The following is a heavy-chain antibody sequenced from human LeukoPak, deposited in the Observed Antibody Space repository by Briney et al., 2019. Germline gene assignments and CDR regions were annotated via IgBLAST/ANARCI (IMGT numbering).Heavy chain of an antibody. CDR3: ARDTYYYDSSGYPR. D-gene: IGHD3-22*01. Sequence: ASVKVSCKASGGTFSSYAISWVRQAPGKGLEWMGGIIPIFGTANYAQKFQGRVTITTDESTSTAYMELSSLRSEDTAVYYCARDTYYYDSSGYPRWGQGTLVTVSS. V-gene: IGHV1-69*05. CDR2: IIPIFGTA. J-gene: IGHJ4*02. CDR1: GGTFSSYA.